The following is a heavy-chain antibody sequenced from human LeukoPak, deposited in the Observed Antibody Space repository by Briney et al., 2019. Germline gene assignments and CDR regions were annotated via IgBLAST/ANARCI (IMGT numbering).Heavy chain of an antibody. V-gene: IGHV4-39*07. D-gene: IGHD6-19*01. CDR2: IYYSGST. CDR1: GGSISSSSYY. Sequence: PSETLSLTCTVSGGSISSSSYYWGWIRQPPGKGLEWIGSIYYSGSTYYNPSLKSRVTISVDTSKNQFSLKLSSVTAADTAVYYCARSSIAVAGTVDYWGQGTLVTVSS. CDR3: ARSSIAVAGTVDY. J-gene: IGHJ4*02.